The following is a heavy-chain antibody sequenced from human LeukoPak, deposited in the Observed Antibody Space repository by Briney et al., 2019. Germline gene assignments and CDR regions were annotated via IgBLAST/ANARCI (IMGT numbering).Heavy chain of an antibody. CDR1: GYRFTNYW. V-gene: IGHV5-51*01. CDR2: IYPGDSNI. CDR3: ARLASSYFDY. J-gene: IGHJ4*02. D-gene: IGHD1-26*01. Sequence: GESLKISCKGSGYRFTNYWIAWVRQMPGKGLEWMGIIYPGDSNIRYSPSFQGQVTMSADKSTNTAYLQWSSLKASDTAMYYCARLASSYFDYWGQGTLVTVSS.